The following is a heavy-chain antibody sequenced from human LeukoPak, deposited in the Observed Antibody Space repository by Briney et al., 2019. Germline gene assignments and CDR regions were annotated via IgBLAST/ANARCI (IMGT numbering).Heavy chain of an antibody. D-gene: IGHD3-3*01. CDR1: GFTFSSYW. V-gene: IGHV3-48*04. CDR2: ISRGGSPI. Sequence: PGGSLRLSCAASGFTFSSYWMNWVRQAPGKGLEWVSSISRGGSPIFYADSVRGRFTTSRDNAKKSLFLQMTSPRAEDTAVYYCTRVSWRGEIFWGQGTLVSVSS. CDR3: TRVSWRGEIF. J-gene: IGHJ4*02.